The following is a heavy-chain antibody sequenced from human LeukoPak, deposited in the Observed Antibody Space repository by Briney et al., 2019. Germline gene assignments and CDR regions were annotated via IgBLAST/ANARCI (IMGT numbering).Heavy chain of an antibody. D-gene: IGHD3-22*01. CDR3: ARRLYYDSSGYHQTFDY. J-gene: IGHJ4*02. CDR1: GGSISSSNYY. CDR2: IYYSGST. V-gene: IGHV4-39*07. Sequence: SETLSLTCTVSGGSISSSNYYWGWIRQPPGKGLEWIGSIYYSGSTYYSPSLKSRVTISVDTSKNQFSLKLSSVTAADTAVYYCARRLYYDSSGYHQTFDYWGQGTLVTVSS.